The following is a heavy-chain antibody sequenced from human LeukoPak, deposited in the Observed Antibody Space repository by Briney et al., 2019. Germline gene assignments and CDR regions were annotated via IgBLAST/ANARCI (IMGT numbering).Heavy chain of an antibody. V-gene: IGHV1-69*06. D-gene: IGHD1-1*01. Sequence: GASVKLSCKASGGTFSSYAISWVRQAPGQGLEWMGGIIPIFGTANYAQKFQGRVTITADKSTGTAYMELSSLRSEDTAVYYCARRSSRTTLDYYYYMDVWGKGTTVTVSS. CDR1: GGTFSSYA. CDR2: IIPIFGTA. J-gene: IGHJ6*03. CDR3: ARRSSRTTLDYYYYMDV.